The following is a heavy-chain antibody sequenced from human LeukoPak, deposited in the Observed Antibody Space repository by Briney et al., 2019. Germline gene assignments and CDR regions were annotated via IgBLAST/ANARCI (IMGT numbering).Heavy chain of an antibody. CDR1: GFTFNTYP. D-gene: IGHD2-15*01. CDR3: AKDSARGLYYYHMDV. CDR2: ISYHGINT. Sequence: PGGSLRLSCAASGFTFNTYPMHWIRQAPGKGLEWVAVISYHGINTYYADSVKGRFAISRDNSQNTLYLQMNSLRAEDTVVYYCAKDSARGLYYYHMDVWGKGTTVTVSS. J-gene: IGHJ6*03. V-gene: IGHV3-30*09.